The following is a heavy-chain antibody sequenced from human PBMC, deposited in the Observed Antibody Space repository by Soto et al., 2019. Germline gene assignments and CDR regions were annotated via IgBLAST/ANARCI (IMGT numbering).Heavy chain of an antibody. J-gene: IGHJ6*02. CDR1: GFTFSSYS. Sequence: EVQLVESGGGLVKPGGSLRLSCAASGFTFSSYSMNWVRQAPGKGLEWVSSISTSSSYIYYADSVKGRFTISRDNAKNSLYLQMNSLRAAEPAVYYCARDGSSDYFCCGMDVWGQGTTVTVSS. CDR2: ISTSSSYI. CDR3: ARDGSSDYFCCGMDV. V-gene: IGHV3-21*01.